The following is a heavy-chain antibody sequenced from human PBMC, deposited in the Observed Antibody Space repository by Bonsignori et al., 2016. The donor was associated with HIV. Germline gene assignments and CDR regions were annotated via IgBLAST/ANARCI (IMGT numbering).Heavy chain of an antibody. CDR2: ISSSSSYI. V-gene: IGHV3-21*01. D-gene: IGHD6-13*01. CDR3: ARAYSSSWYGAFDI. Sequence: WIRQPPGKGLEWVSSISSSSSYIYYADSVKGRFTISRDNAKNSLYLQMNSLRAEDTAVYYCARAYSSSWYGAFDIWGPRGQWSPSPQ. J-gene: IGHJ3*02.